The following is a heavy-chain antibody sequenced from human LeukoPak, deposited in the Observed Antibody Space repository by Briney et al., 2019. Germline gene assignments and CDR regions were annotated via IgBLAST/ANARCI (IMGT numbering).Heavy chain of an antibody. CDR2: IAYDGSRA. J-gene: IGHJ4*02. Sequence: GGSLRLSCAGSGFTFGGYGMHWFRQTPGKWLEWVAVIAYDGSRAFYADSVKGRFTISRDNSKNTMSVQMDDLRAEDTAVYYCTRYNNDHFDYWGQGTLVTVSS. CDR1: GFTFGGYG. CDR3: TRYNNDHFDY. D-gene: IGHD1-14*01. V-gene: IGHV3-33*01.